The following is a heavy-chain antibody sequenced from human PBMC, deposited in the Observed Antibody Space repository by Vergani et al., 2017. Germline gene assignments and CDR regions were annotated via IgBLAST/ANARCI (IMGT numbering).Heavy chain of an antibody. Sequence: EVQLLQSGGGVIQPGGSVRLSCAASGFTFSACPMTWVRQAPGKGLEWVSAISARYPSTYYADSVKGRFTISRDNAKNMLYRQMNSLRAEDTAVYYCARDGGEYDNDALDVWGQGTKVTVTS. CDR3: ARDGGEYDNDALDV. J-gene: IGHJ3*01. D-gene: IGHD2-21*01. CDR2: ISARYPST. CDR1: GFTFSACP. V-gene: IGHV3-23*01.